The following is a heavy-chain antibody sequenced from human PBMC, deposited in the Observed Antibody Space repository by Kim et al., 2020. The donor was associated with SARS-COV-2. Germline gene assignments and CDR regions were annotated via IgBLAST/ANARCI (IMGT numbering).Heavy chain of an antibody. CDR2: IWYDGSNK. CDR1: GFTFSSYG. CDR3: ARGLWVSGSDYYDSSGYFDY. V-gene: IGHV3-33*01. Sequence: GGSLRLSCAASGFTFSSYGMHWVRQAPGKGLEWVAVIWYDGSNKYYADSVKGRFTISRDNSKNTLYLQMNSLRAEDTAVYYCARGLWVSGSDYYDSSGYFDYWGQGTLVTVSS. D-gene: IGHD3-22*01. J-gene: IGHJ4*02.